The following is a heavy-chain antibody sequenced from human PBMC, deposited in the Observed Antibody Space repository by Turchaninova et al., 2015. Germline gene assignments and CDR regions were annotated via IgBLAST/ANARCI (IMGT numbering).Heavy chain of an antibody. CDR1: GGPGSSDTYS. V-gene: IGHV4-61*03. Sequence: QVQLQESGPGLVKPSETLSLPCPVSGGPGSSDTYSWSWIRPPPGKGLEWIGDIYYSGSTSYNPSLKSRVTMSLDTSKNHFSLKLSSVTAADTAVYYCARIPNPGGDGDYDWYFDLWGRGTLVTVSS. CDR2: IYYSGST. J-gene: IGHJ2*01. CDR3: ARIPNPGGDGDYDWYFDL. D-gene: IGHD4-17*01.